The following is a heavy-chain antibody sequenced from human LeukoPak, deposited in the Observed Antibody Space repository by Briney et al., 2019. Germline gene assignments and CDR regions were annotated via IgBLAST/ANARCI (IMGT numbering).Heavy chain of an antibody. CDR1: GGSFRGYY. CDR3: ARGGNIWSGLSGRNWFDP. Sequence: SETLSLTCAVYGGSFRGYYWSWIRQPPGTGLEWIGEVNHSGSTNYNPSLKSRVTISGDTSNNQFSLRLSSVTAADTAVYYCARGGNIWSGLSGRNWFDPWGQGTLVTASS. V-gene: IGHV4-34*01. D-gene: IGHD3-3*01. CDR2: VNHSGST. J-gene: IGHJ5*02.